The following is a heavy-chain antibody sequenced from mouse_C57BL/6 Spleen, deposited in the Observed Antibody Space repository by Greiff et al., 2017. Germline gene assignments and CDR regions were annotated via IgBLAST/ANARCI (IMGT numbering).Heavy chain of an antibody. V-gene: IGHV2-9-1*01. D-gene: IGHD3-2*02. Sequence: QVQLKESGPGLVAPSQSLSITCTVSGFSFTSYAISWVRQPPGKGLEWLGVIWTGGGTNYTSALKSRLSISKDNSKSQVFLKMNSLQTDDTARYYCATLDSSGFAWFAYWGQGTLVTVSA. CDR1: GFSFTSYA. J-gene: IGHJ3*01. CDR2: IWTGGGT. CDR3: ATLDSSGFAWFAY.